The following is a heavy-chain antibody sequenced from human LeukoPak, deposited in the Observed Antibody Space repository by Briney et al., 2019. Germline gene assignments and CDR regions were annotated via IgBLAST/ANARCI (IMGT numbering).Heavy chain of an antibody. CDR3: ARDRGIAVAGRDY. V-gene: IGHV1-2*02. D-gene: IGHD6-19*01. J-gene: IGHJ4*02. CDR1: VYTFTGYY. CDR2: INPNSGGT. Sequence: ASVKVSFKASVYTFTGYYMHWVRQAPGQGLEWMGWINPNSGGTNYAQKFQGRVTMTRDTSISTAYMERSRLRSDDTAVYYCARDRGIAVAGRDYWGQGTLVTVSS.